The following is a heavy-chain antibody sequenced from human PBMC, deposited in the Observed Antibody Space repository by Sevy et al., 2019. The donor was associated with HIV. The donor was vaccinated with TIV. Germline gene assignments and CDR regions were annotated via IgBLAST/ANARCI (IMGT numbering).Heavy chain of an antibody. CDR1: GGTFSSYA. J-gene: IGHJ6*02. CDR3: ARNYAYSHYYYGMDV. Sequence: ASVKVSCKASGGTFSSYAISWVRQAPGQGLEWMGGIIPIFGTANYAQKFQGRVTITADESTSTAYMELSSLRSEDTAVYYCARNYAYSHYYYGMDVSGQGTTVTVSS. D-gene: IGHD1-7*01. CDR2: IIPIFGTA. V-gene: IGHV1-69*13.